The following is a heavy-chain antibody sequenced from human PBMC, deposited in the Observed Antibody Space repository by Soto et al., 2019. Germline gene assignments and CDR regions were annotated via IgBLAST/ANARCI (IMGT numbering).Heavy chain of an antibody. J-gene: IGHJ4*02. CDR3: ARAVRGSYYDS. CDR2: IFYSGST. CDR1: GGSISSGDYY. D-gene: IGHD1-26*01. Sequence: SETLSLTCTVSGGSISSGDYYWSWIRQPSGKGLEWIGYIFYSGSTYYNPSLKSRLSISVDTSKNQFSLKLSSVTAADTAVYYCARAVRGSYYDSWGQGTLVTVSS. V-gene: IGHV4-30-4*01.